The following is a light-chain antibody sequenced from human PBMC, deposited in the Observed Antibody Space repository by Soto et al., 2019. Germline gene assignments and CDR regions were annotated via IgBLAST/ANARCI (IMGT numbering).Light chain of an antibody. CDR1: TGAVTSGYY. V-gene: IGLV7-43*01. CDR2: STN. Sequence: QTVVTQEPSLTVSPGGTVTLTCASSTGAVTSGYYPNWFQQKPGQAPRALIYSTNNKYSWTPARFSGSLLGGKAALTLSGVQPEDEADYYCLLYYGGQLGVSGGGTKVTVL. J-gene: IGLJ2*01. CDR3: LLYYGGQLGV.